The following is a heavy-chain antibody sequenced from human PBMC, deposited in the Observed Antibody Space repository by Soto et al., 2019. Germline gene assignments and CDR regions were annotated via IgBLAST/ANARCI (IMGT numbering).Heavy chain of an antibody. CDR2: VHYVGTT. CDR1: GDSMSEFY. CDR3: TRLNYYDTSGYPYFFDY. Sequence: SETLSLTCSVSGDSMSEFYWSWIRQSPGKGLEWIGYVHYVGTTKYNPSHKSRVTISVDTSKKQFSLNLRSVTAADTAVYYCTRLNYYDTSGYPYFFDYWGQGAPVTVSS. D-gene: IGHD3-22*01. V-gene: IGHV4-59*12. J-gene: IGHJ4*02.